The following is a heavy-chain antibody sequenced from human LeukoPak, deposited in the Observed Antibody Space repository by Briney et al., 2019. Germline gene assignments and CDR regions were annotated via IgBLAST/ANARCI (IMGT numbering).Heavy chain of an antibody. CDR3: ARVGPQMATKINHFDY. Sequence: PGGSLRLSCAASGFTFSDYYMSWIRQAPGKGLEWVSYISSSGSTIYYADSVKGRFTISRDNAKNSLYLQMNSLRAEDTAVYYCARVGPQMATKINHFDYWGQGTLVTVSS. CDR2: ISSSGSTI. D-gene: IGHD5-24*01. CDR1: GFTFSDYY. V-gene: IGHV3-11*01. J-gene: IGHJ4*02.